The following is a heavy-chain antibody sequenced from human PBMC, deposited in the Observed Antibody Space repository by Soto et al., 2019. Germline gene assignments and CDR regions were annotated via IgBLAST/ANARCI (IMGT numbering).Heavy chain of an antibody. V-gene: IGHV6-1*01. D-gene: IGHD6-6*01. Sequence: SPTLSLTCAISGDSVSSNSAAWNWIRQSPSRGLEWLGRTYYRSKWYNDYAVSVKSRVTINPDTSKNQFSLQLNSVTPEDTAVYYCARGGCSSSSPPSYFDYWGQGTLVTVSS. CDR2: TYYRSKWYN. CDR3: ARGGCSSSSPPSYFDY. J-gene: IGHJ4*02. CDR1: GDSVSSNSAA.